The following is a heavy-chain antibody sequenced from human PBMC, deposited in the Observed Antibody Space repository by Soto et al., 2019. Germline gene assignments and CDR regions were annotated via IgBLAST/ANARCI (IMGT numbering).Heavy chain of an antibody. CDR1: GYTFTGYY. CDR3: ARDLIAVAGTREGY. J-gene: IGHJ4*02. Sequence: GASVNVSCKASGYTFTGYYMHWVRQAPGQGLEWMGRINPNSGGTNYAQKFQGRVTMTRDTSISTAYMELSRLRSDDTAVYYCARDLIAVAGTREGYWGQGTLVTVYS. CDR2: INPNSGGT. V-gene: IGHV1-2*06. D-gene: IGHD6-19*01.